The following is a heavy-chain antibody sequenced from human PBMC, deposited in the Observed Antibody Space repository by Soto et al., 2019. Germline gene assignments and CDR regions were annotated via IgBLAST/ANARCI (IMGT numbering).Heavy chain of an antibody. J-gene: IGHJ6*02. Sequence: EVQLVESGGGLVQPGGSLRLSCAASGFTVSSNYMSWVRQAPGKGLEWVSVIYSGGSTYYADSVKGRFTISRHNSKNTLNLKMNSLRAEDTAVYYCARPRIEAATSREYYYSYGMDVWGQGTTVTVSS. V-gene: IGHV3-53*04. CDR1: GFTVSSNY. CDR3: ARPRIEAATSREYYYSYGMDV. CDR2: IYSGGST. D-gene: IGHD6-13*01.